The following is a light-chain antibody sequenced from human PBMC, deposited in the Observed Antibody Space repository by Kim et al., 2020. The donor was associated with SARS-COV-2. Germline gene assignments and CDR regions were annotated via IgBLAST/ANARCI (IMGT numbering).Light chain of an antibody. CDR1: KIGSKS. CDR3: QVWDISTML. J-gene: IGLJ3*02. Sequence: SYELTQPPSVSVAPEKTANITCGGDKIGSKSVHWYQQKPGQAPVLVIYYDSDRPSGIPERFSGSNSGNTATLTISRVEAGDEADYFCQVWDISTMLFGGGTQLTVL. V-gene: IGLV3-21*04. CDR2: YDS.